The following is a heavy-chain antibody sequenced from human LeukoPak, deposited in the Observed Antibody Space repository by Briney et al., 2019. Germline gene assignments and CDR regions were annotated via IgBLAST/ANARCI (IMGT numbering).Heavy chain of an antibody. D-gene: IGHD3-9*01. CDR2: IRTSAEGANYA. Sequence: GGSLRLSCAASGFTFSSCGMHWVRQAPGKGLEWVSNIRTSAEGANYAYYADSVKGRVTISRDDAKNTLYLHMNSLRDDDTAVYYCASDQRYAFDYWGQGILVTVSS. J-gene: IGHJ4*02. CDR3: ASDQRYAFDY. CDR1: GFTFSSCG. V-gene: IGHV3-48*02.